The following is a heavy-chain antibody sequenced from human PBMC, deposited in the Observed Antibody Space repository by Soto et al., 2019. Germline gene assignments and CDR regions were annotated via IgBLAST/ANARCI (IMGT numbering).Heavy chain of an antibody. CDR2: IYPGDSDT. CDR3: ARPEIVAGREGDYYYYGMDV. CDR1: GYSFTSYW. V-gene: IGHV5-51*01. D-gene: IGHD6-19*01. J-gene: IGHJ6*02. Sequence: PGESLKISCKGSGYSFTSYWIGWVRQMPGKGLEWMGIIYPGDSDTRYSPSFQGQVTISADKSISTAYLQWSSLKASDTAMYYCARPEIVAGREGDYYYYGMDVWGQGTTVTVSS.